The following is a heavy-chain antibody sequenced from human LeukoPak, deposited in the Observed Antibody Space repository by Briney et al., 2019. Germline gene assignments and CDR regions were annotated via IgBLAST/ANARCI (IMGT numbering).Heavy chain of an antibody. CDR1: GDSISSYC. V-gene: IGHV4-4*07. CDR2: ICTSGNT. J-gene: IGHJ5*02. CDR3: ARGGVGGVSYNNWFDP. Sequence: PSETLSLTCTVSGDSISSYCWSWLRQPAGKGLEWIGRICTSGNTKYNPSRTSRVTILIDKSQNQFSLKLTSVTAADTAVYYCARGGVGGVSYNNWFDPWGQGTLVTVSS. D-gene: IGHD1-26*01.